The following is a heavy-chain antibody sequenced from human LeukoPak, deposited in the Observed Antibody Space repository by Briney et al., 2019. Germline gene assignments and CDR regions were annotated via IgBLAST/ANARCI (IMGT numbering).Heavy chain of an antibody. Sequence: PSKTLSLTCTVSGGSISPYYWTWIRQSPGKALEWIGYIYYSGRTSYNPSLKSRVTMSVDTSKNQFSLRLSSVTAADTAVYYCARNGGDYVFDYWGQGTLVTVSS. CDR3: ARNGGDYVFDY. CDR1: GGSISPYY. J-gene: IGHJ4*02. V-gene: IGHV4-59*01. D-gene: IGHD4-17*01. CDR2: IYYSGRT.